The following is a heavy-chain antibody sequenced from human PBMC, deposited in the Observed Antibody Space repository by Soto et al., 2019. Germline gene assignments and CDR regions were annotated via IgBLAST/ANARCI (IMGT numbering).Heavy chain of an antibody. CDR3: AKDVYCGGDCYESRPFDY. V-gene: IGHV3-23*01. CDR2: ISGSGGST. Sequence: EGQLLESGGGLVQPGGSLILPGAASGFTFSTYAMSWVRQAPGNGLEWVSAISGSGGSTYYADSVKGRFTISRDNAKTTLCLEMNSLRAEDTAVYYCAKDVYCGGDCYESRPFDYWGQGTLVTVSS. D-gene: IGHD2-21*02. J-gene: IGHJ4*02. CDR1: GFTFSTYA.